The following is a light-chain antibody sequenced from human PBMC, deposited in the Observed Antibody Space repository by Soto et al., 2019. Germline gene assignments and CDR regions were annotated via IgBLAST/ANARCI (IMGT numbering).Light chain of an antibody. V-gene: IGLV2-14*03. CDR3: SSYSTTSTLV. Sequence: QSVLTQPASVSGSPGQSITISCTGAISDVGGYNYVSWYQHHPGKSPQLMIYDVSNRPSGVSNRFSGSKSGNTASLTISGLQAEDEADYYCSSYSTTSTLVFGTGTKVT. CDR1: ISDVGGYNY. CDR2: DVS. J-gene: IGLJ1*01.